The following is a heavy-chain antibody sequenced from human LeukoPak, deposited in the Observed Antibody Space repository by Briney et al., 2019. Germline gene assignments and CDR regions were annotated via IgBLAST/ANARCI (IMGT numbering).Heavy chain of an antibody. V-gene: IGHV3-23*01. Sequence: PGGSLRLSCAASGFTFSSYAMSWVRQAPGKGLEWVSALSGSGGSTYYADSVKGRFTISRDNSKNTLYLQMDSLRADDTAVYYCARYSGSYYYPPAWDLWGQGTLVTVSS. CDR1: GFTFSSYA. D-gene: IGHD1-26*01. CDR3: ARYSGSYYYPPAWDL. J-gene: IGHJ4*02. CDR2: LSGSGGST.